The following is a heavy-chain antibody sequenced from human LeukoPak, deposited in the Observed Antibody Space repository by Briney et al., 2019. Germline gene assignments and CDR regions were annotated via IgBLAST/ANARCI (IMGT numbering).Heavy chain of an antibody. CDR2: ISAYNGNT. Sequence: ASVKVSCKASGYTFTSYGISWVRQAPGQGLEWMGWISAYNGNTNYAQKLQGRVTMTTDTSTSTAYTELRSLRSDDTAVYYCARDRGYSYGLYFDYWGQGTLVTVSS. J-gene: IGHJ4*02. D-gene: IGHD5-18*01. V-gene: IGHV1-18*04. CDR3: ARDRGYSYGLYFDY. CDR1: GYTFTSYG.